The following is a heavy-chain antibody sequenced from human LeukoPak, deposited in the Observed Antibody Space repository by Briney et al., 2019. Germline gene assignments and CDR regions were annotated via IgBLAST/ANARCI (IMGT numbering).Heavy chain of an antibody. CDR1: GFTFSDYY. CDR3: ARTTKTTVTTD. V-gene: IGHV3-11*01. CDR2: ISSSGSTI. Sequence: GSLRLSCAASGFTFSDYYMSWIRQTPGKGLEWVSYISSSGSTIYYADSVKGRFTISRDNAKNSLYLQMNSLRAEDTAVYYCARTTKTTVTTDWGQGTLVTVSS. J-gene: IGHJ4*02. D-gene: IGHD4-17*01.